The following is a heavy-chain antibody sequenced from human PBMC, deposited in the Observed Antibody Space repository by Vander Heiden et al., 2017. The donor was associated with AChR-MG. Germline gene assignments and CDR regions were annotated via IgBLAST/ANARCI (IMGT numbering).Heavy chain of an antibody. V-gene: IGHV4-38-2*01. CDR2: VVPNGRT. Sequence: QVQLQESGPGLVKPSETLSLTCAVSGYSIHRGFYWGWIRQPTGTGLEWSGSVVPNGRTYYSPSLKSRVTLSLDTSKNHFALKLTSVSASDTAVYFCARASLDSCTGGSCYSDAFDLWGQGTMVTVSS. CDR3: ARASLDSCTGGSCYSDAFDL. D-gene: IGHD2-8*02. CDR1: GYSIHRGFY. J-gene: IGHJ3*01.